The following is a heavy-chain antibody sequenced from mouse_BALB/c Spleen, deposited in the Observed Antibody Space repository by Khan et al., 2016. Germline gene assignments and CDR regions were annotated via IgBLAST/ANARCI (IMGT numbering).Heavy chain of an antibody. CDR3: STTTPMDY. J-gene: IGHJ4*01. V-gene: IGHV3-2*02. D-gene: IGHD2-12*01. CDR1: GHSITSDYA. CDR2: ITYSGST. Sequence: EVKLLESGPGLVKPSQSLSLTCTVTGHSITSDYAWNWIRQFPGNKLEWMGYITYSGSTSYHPSLQSRISITRDTSKNQFFLQLNSVTTEDTATYYCSTTTPMDYWGQGTSVTVSS.